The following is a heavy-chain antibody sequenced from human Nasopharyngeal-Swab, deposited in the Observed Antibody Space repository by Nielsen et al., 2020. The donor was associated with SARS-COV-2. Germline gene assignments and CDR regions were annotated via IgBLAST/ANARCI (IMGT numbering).Heavy chain of an antibody. CDR3: ARVGIVATIFGYYDTYYFDY. D-gene: IGHD5-12*01. CDR1: GYTFTSYG. J-gene: IGHJ4*02. V-gene: IGHV1-18*01. CDR2: ISPYNGNT. Sequence: ASVKVSCKASGYTFTSYGISWVRQAPGQGLEWMGWISPYNGNTNYAQKLQGRVTMTTDTSTSTAYMELRSLSSDDTAVYYCARVGIVATIFGYYDTYYFDYWGQGTLVTVSS.